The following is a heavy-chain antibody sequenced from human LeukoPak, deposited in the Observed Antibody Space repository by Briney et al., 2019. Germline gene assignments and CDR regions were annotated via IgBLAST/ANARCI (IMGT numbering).Heavy chain of an antibody. CDR2: INHSGST. J-gene: IGHJ4*02. CDR1: GGPFSGYY. Sequence: SETLSLTCAVYGGPFSGYYWSWIRQPPGKGLEWIGEINHSGSTNYNPSLKSRVTISVDTSKNQFSLKLSSVTAADTAVYYCARKPGTIDYWGQGTLVTVSS. D-gene: IGHD6-13*01. V-gene: IGHV4-34*01. CDR3: ARKPGTIDY.